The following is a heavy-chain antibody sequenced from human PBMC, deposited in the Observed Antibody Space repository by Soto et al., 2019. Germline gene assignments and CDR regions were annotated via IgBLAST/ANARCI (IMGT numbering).Heavy chain of an antibody. D-gene: IGHD2-21*01. Sequence: GASVKVSCKASGYTFTSYAMHWVRQAPGQRLEWMGWINAGNGNTKYSQKFQGRVTITRDTSASTAYMELSSLRSEDTAMYYCARGYWVVIPGDAFDIWGQGTMVTVSS. CDR1: GYTFTSYA. V-gene: IGHV1-3*01. CDR2: INAGNGNT. J-gene: IGHJ3*02. CDR3: ARGYWVVIPGDAFDI.